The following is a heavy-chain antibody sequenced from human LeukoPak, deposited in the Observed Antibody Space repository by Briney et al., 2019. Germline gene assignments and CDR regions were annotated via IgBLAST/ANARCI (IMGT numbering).Heavy chain of an antibody. J-gene: IGHJ4*02. CDR2: IKQDGSEK. Sequence: GSLRLSCAASGFTFSGFWMSWVRQTPGKGLEWVANIKQDGSEKYYVDSVKGRFTISRDNAKNSLSLQMNGLRVEDTAVYYCARVYGGYDGVIDYWGQGTLVTVSS. V-gene: IGHV3-7*01. D-gene: IGHD5-12*01. CDR3: ARVYGGYDGVIDY. CDR1: GFTFSGFW.